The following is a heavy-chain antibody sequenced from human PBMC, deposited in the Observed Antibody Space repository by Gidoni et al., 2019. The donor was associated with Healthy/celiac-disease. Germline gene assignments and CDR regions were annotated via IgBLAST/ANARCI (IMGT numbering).Heavy chain of an antibody. J-gene: IGHJ4*02. CDR3: ARGRSYYYDSSGYYPFDY. Sequence: SGGYYWSWIRQHPGKGLEWIGYIYYSGSTYYNPSLKSRVTISVDTSKNQFSLKLSSVTAADTAVYYCARGRSYYYDSSGYYPFDYWGQGTLVTVSS. CDR2: IYYSGST. D-gene: IGHD3-22*01. CDR1: SGGYY. V-gene: IGHV4-31*02.